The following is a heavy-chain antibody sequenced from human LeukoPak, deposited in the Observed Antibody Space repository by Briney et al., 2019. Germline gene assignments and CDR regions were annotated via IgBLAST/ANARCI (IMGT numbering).Heavy chain of an antibody. V-gene: IGHV1-2*02. CDR3: AREASSGRGYFDY. Sequence: ASVTVSCKASGYTFTGYYMHWVGQAPGQGLEWMGWINPNSGGTNYAQKFQGRVTMTRDTSISTAYMELSRLRSDDTAVYYCAREASSGRGYFDYWGQGTLVTVSS. J-gene: IGHJ4*02. CDR1: GYTFTGYY. CDR2: INPNSGGT. D-gene: IGHD6-19*01.